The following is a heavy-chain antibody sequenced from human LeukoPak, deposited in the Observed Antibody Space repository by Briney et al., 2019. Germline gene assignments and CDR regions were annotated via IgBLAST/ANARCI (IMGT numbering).Heavy chain of an antibody. CDR2: INHSGST. J-gene: IGHJ4*02. Sequence: SETLSLTCTVSGGSISSYYWSWIRQPPGKGLEWIGEINHSGSTNYNPSLKSRVTVSVDTSKNQFSLKLSSLTAADTAVYYCASYGSGSYQETYFDYWGQGTLVTVSS. CDR3: ASYGSGSYQETYFDY. CDR1: GGSISSYY. V-gene: IGHV4-34*01. D-gene: IGHD3-10*01.